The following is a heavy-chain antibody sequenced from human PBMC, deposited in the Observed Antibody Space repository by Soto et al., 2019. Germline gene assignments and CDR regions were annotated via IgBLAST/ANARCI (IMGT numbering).Heavy chain of an antibody. J-gene: IGHJ2*01. Sequence: QVQLQQWGAGLLKPSETLSLTCAVYGGSFSGYYWSWIRQPPGKGLEWIGEINHSGSTNYNPSLKSRVTISVDTAKNPFSLKLSAVTAADTAVYYCARRPRRLLRPYWYFDRWGRGTLVTVSS. V-gene: IGHV4-34*01. CDR2: INHSGST. D-gene: IGHD2-2*01. CDR3: ARRPRRLLRPYWYFDR. CDR1: GGSFSGYY.